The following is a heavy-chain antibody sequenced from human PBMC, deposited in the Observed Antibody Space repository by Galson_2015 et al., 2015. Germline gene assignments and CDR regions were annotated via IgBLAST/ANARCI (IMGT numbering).Heavy chain of an antibody. CDR2: IDPSDSHT. CDR1: GYSFPSYW. V-gene: IGHV5-10-1*01. CDR3: ARSLRASAPYAP. D-gene: IGHD6-13*01. Sequence: QSGAEVKKPEESLRISCKGSGYSFPSYWINWVRQTPGKGLEWMGRIDPSDSHTTYSPSFEGHVTISADKSISTAFLQWSSLKASDTAMYYCARSLRASAPYAPWGQGTLVSVSS. J-gene: IGHJ5*02.